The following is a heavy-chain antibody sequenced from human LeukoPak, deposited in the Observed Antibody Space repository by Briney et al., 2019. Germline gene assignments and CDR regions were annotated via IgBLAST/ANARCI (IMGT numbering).Heavy chain of an antibody. CDR1: GFTFSSYW. CDR3: ARVWYGDYLSY. V-gene: IGHV3-7*01. J-gene: IGHJ4*02. CDR2: IKEDGSEK. Sequence: PGGSLRLSCAASGFTFSSYWMSWVRQAPGKGLEWVANIKEDGSEKYYVDSVKGRFTISRDNPKNSLYLQMNSLRAEDTAVYYCARVWYGDYLSYWGQGTLVTISS. D-gene: IGHD4-17*01.